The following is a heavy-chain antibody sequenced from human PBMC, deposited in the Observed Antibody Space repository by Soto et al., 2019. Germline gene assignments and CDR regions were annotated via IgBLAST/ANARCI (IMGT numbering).Heavy chain of an antibody. CDR3: AAPRDEYGSGVSWFTYGMDI. CDR2: LDGAGGST. D-gene: IGHD3-10*01. V-gene: IGHV3-23*01. Sequence: HPGGSLRLSCLASGFTFSDYAMTWVRHVPGRGLEWVASLDGAGGSTCYADSVRGRFTISRDNSQNTLFLQMKRLTVDDTAIYYCAAPRDEYGSGVSWFTYGMDIWGQGTTVTVSS. J-gene: IGHJ6*02. CDR1: GFTFSDYA.